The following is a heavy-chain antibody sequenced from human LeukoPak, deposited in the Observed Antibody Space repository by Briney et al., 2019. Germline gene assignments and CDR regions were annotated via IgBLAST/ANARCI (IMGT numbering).Heavy chain of an antibody. Sequence: GGSLRLSCAASGFNFTSYLMTWVRQAPGKGLEWVSGISSFGGRTYYADSVKGRFTISRDNAKNSLYLQMNSLRAEDTAVYYCARVGKDTAMVVYYYYYYMDVWGKGTTVTVSS. CDR2: ISSFGGRT. D-gene: IGHD5-18*01. V-gene: IGHV3-23*01. J-gene: IGHJ6*03. CDR3: ARVGKDTAMVVYYYYYYMDV. CDR1: GFNFTSYL.